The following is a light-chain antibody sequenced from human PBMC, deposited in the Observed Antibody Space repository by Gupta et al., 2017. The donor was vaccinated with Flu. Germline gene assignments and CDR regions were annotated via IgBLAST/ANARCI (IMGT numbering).Light chain of an antibody. Sequence: SNLGAGYDVHWYQQLPGTAPKLLSYFNNNRPSGVPDRFSGSKSGTFASLAITGLQAEDEADFYCQSYDSSLSGWVFGGGTRLTVL. CDR3: QSYDSSLSGWV. CDR2: FNN. CDR1: SNLGAGYD. V-gene: IGLV1-40*01. J-gene: IGLJ3*02.